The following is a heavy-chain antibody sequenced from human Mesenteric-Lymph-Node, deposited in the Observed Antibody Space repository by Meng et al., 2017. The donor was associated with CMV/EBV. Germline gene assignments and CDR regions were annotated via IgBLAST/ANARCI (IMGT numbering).Heavy chain of an antibody. V-gene: IGHV1-2*06. CDR2: IKPKTGGR. D-gene: IGHD3-9*01. J-gene: IGHJ4*02. Sequence: QVQLVQSGAEVKKPGASVRVSCKASGYTFIDYYINWLRQAPGQGLEWMGRIKPKTGGRSYAQNFQGRVTMTRDTSINTDYMEVNRLNSDDTAMYYCARDRDTDWYSPFDYWGPGTLVTVSS. CDR3: ARDRDTDWYSPFDY. CDR1: GYTFIDYY.